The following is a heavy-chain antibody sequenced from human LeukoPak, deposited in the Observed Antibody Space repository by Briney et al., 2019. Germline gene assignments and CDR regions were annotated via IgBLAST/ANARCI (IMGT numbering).Heavy chain of an antibody. CDR3: AREEKSVAAFDY. V-gene: IGHV4-30-4*01. CDR2: IYYSGST. CDR1: GGSISSGDYY. Sequence: PSETLSLICTVSGGSISSGDYYWSWIRQPPGKGLEWIGYIYYSGSTYYNPSLKSRVTISVDTSKNQFSLKLSSVTAADTAVYYCAREEKSVAAFDYWGQGTLVTVSS. J-gene: IGHJ4*02. D-gene: IGHD6-19*01.